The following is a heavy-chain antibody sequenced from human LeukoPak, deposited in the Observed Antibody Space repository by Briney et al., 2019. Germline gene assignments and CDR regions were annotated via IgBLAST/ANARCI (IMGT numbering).Heavy chain of an antibody. D-gene: IGHD3-22*01. CDR1: GYSISSGYY. CDR2: SYHSGNT. V-gene: IGHV4-38-2*01. J-gene: IGHJ4*02. Sequence: SETLSPTCAVSGYSISSGYYWGWIRQLPGKGLEWIGNSYHSGNTYYNPSLKSRVTISVDMSNNQFSLKLISVTAADTAEYYCARISYYYDDSGHPGYFDYWGQGTLVTVSS. CDR3: ARISYYYDDSGHPGYFDY.